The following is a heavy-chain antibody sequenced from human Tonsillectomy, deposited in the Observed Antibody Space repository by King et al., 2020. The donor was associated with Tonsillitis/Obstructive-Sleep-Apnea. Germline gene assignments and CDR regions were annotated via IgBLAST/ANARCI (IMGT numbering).Heavy chain of an antibody. Sequence: VQLVEYGGGVVQPGRSLRLSCAASGFTFSSYGMHWVRQAPGKGLEWVAVIWYDGSNKYYADSVKGRFTISRDNSKNTLYLQMDSLRAEDTAVYYCARRCRGDCPYYYYYMDVWGKGTTVTVSS. J-gene: IGHJ6*03. CDR1: GFTFSSYG. CDR2: IWYDGSNK. D-gene: IGHD2-21*01. V-gene: IGHV3-33*01. CDR3: ARRCRGDCPYYYYYMDV.